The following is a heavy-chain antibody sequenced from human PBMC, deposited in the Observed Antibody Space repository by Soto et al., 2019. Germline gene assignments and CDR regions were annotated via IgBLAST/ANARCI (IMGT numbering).Heavy chain of an antibody. CDR3: VKVLASRTGIPRDAFDI. CDR2: ISWNSAII. J-gene: IGHJ3*02. D-gene: IGHD1-1*01. Sequence: EVQLVESGGGLVHPGGSLRLSCAVSGFTFENYAMNWVRQRPGKGLEWVSDISWNSAIIDYADSVRGRFTISRDNAKNSLYLQMNSLRAEDTALYYCVKVLASRTGIPRDAFDIWGRGTMVTVSS. V-gene: IGHV3-9*01. CDR1: GFTFENYA.